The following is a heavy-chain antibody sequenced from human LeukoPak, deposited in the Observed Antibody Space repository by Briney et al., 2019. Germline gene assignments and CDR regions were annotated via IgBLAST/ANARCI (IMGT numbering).Heavy chain of an antibody. CDR3: AISMITFGGGTTFDY. V-gene: IGHV1-18*01. D-gene: IGHD3-16*01. J-gene: IGHJ4*02. CDR1: GYTFNSYG. Sequence: SVKVSCKASGYTFNSYGISWVRQAPGQGLEWMGWISAYNGNTNYAQKLQGRVTMTTDTSTSTAYMELRSLRSDAAAVYYCAISMITFGGGTTFDYWGQRTLVTVSS. CDR2: ISAYNGNT.